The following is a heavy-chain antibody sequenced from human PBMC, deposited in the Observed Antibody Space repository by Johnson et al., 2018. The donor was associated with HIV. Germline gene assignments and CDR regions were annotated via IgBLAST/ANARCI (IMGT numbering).Heavy chain of an antibody. Sequence: VQLVESGGGVIRPGGSLRLSCAASGFTFDDYGMSWVRQAPGKGLEWVSGINWNGGSTDYADSVRGRFTISRDNAKNSLYLQMNSLRAEDTALYYCAREVSYSGYWSGRDASDIWGQGTMVTVSS. CDR2: INWNGGST. J-gene: IGHJ3*02. V-gene: IGHV3-20*04. CDR1: GFTFDDYG. D-gene: IGHD3-22*01. CDR3: AREVSYSGYWSGRDASDI.